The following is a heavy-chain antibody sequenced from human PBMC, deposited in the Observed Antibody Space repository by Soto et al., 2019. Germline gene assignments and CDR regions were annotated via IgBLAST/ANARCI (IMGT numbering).Heavy chain of an antibody. J-gene: IGHJ4*02. V-gene: IGHV1-69*13. CDR2: IIPIFGTA. CDR1: GGTFRSYA. CDR3: ARGPPTYYYDSSGYYLGY. D-gene: IGHD3-22*01. Sequence: ASVKVSCTASGGTFRSYAISWVRQAPGQGLEWMGGIIPIFGTANYARKFQGRVTITADESTSTAYMELSSLRSEDTAVYYCARGPPTYYYDSSGYYLGYWGQGTLVTVSS.